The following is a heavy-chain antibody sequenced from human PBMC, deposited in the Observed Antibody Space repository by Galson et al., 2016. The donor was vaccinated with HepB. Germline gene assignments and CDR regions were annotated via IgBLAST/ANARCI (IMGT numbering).Heavy chain of an antibody. CDR1: GFNFISYG. CDR2: TWFDGNYK. Sequence: SLRLSCAASGFNFISYGMHWVRQAPGKGLEWVAVTWFDGNYKDYAESVKGQITVSRDNTKNTLSLQLDSLRAEDTAVYHCARSREYFGSGSYLDYWGQGTLVIVSS. V-gene: IGHV3-33*01. CDR3: ARSREYFGSGSYLDY. J-gene: IGHJ4*02. D-gene: IGHD3-10*01.